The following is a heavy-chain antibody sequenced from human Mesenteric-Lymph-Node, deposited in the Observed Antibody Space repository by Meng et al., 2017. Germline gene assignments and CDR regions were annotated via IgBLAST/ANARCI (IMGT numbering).Heavy chain of an antibody. CDR2: INVGNGNT. CDR3: ARRGNPYLDL. V-gene: IGHV1-3*01. CDR1: GYTFTSYD. Sequence: QVQLVRYGAGGGKPGASVKVSCKPSGYTFTSYDWHGVRQAPGQRLEWMGWINVGNGNTKYGQKLQGRVIMTTDTSTSTAYMELRSLRSDDTAVYYCARRGNPYLDLWGQGTLVTVSS. J-gene: IGHJ4*02.